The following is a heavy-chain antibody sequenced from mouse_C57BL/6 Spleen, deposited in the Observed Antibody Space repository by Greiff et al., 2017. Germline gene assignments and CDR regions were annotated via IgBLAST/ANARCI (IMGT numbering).Heavy chain of an antibody. D-gene: IGHD2-5*01. J-gene: IGHJ2*01. CDR3: ARSGAYYSNYEGFFDY. CDR2: IHPNSGST. CDR1: GYTFTSYW. V-gene: IGHV1-64*01. Sequence: QVQLQQSGAELVKPGASVKLSCKASGYTFTSYWMHWVKQRPGQGLEWIGMIHPNSGSTNYNEKFKSKATLTVDKSSSTAYMQLSSLTSEDSAVYYCARSGAYYSNYEGFFDYWGQGTTLTVSS.